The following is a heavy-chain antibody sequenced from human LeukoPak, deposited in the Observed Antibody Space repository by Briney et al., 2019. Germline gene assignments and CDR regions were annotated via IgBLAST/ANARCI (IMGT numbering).Heavy chain of an antibody. CDR3: AKDFTRIAAAGTEAFDI. J-gene: IGHJ3*02. CDR2: ISYDGSNK. D-gene: IGHD6-13*01. Sequence: GGSLRLSCAASGFTFSNAWMSWVRQAPGKGLEWVAVISYDGSNKYYADSVKGRFTISRDNSKNTLYLQMNSLRAEDTAVYYCAKDFTRIAAAGTEAFDIWGQGTMVTVSS. CDR1: GFTFSNAW. V-gene: IGHV3-30*18.